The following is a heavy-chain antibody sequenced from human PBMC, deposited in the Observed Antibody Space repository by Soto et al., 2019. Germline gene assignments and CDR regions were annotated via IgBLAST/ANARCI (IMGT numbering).Heavy chain of an antibody. CDR2: ISAYNGNT. D-gene: IGHD3-9*01. V-gene: IGHV1-18*01. Sequence: QVQLVQSGAEVKKPGASVKVSCRASGYTFTNYGISWVRQAPGQGLEWMGWISAYNGNTNYAQKLQGRVTMTTDTSMRTAYMELRSLRSDDTAVYYCARENQYYDILTGYFNDYWGQGILVTVSS. CDR1: GYTFTNYG. CDR3: ARENQYYDILTGYFNDY. J-gene: IGHJ4*02.